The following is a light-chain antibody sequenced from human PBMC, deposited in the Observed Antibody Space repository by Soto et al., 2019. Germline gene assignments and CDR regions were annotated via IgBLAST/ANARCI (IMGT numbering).Light chain of an antibody. Sequence: EIVMTQSPATLSVSPGERATLSCRASQSVSSNLAWYQQKPVQAPRLLIYGASTRATGIPARFSGSGSGTEFTLTISSLQSEDFAVYYCQQYNNWPPCTFGQGTKVEIK. J-gene: IGKJ1*01. CDR2: GAS. CDR1: QSVSSN. CDR3: QQYNNWPPCT. V-gene: IGKV3-15*01.